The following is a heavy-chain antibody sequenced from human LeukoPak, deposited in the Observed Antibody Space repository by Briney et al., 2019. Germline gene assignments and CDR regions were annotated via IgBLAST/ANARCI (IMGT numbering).Heavy chain of an antibody. CDR3: ARSVIAARRPSELKWFDP. CDR2: ISGSGGST. Sequence: GGSLRLSCAASGFTFSSYAMSWVRQAPGKGLEWVSAISGSGGSTYYADSVKGRFTISRDNSKNSLYLQMNSLRAEDTAVYYCARSVIAARRPSELKWFDPRGQGTLVTVSS. CDR1: GFTFSSYA. V-gene: IGHV3-23*01. J-gene: IGHJ5*02. D-gene: IGHD6-6*01.